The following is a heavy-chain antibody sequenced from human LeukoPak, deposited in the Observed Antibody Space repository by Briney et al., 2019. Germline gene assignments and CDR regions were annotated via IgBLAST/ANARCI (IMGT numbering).Heavy chain of an antibody. CDR3: ARDPLGPGDHGRGAFDI. J-gene: IGHJ3*02. CDR2: IYHSGST. V-gene: IGHV4-4*02. CDR1: GGSMSRRNW. D-gene: IGHD4-17*01. Sequence: SETLSLTCAVSGGSMSRRNWWCWVRQPPGKGLEWIGEIYHSGSTNYNPSLKSRVTISVDKSKNQFSLKLSSVTAADTAAYYCARDPLGPGDHGRGAFDIWGQATMVTVSS.